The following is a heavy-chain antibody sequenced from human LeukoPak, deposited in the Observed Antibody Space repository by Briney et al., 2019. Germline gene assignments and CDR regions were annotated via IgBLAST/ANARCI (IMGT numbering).Heavy chain of an antibody. V-gene: IGHV4-59*01. CDR2: IYYSGNT. CDR1: GGSISSYY. J-gene: IGHJ3*02. Sequence: SETLSLTCTVSGGSISSYYWSWIRQPPGKGLEWIGYIYYSGNTNYNPSLKSRVTISVDTSKNQFSLRLSSVTAADTAVYYCAREGSRAFDIWGQGTMVTVSS. CDR3: AREGSRAFDI.